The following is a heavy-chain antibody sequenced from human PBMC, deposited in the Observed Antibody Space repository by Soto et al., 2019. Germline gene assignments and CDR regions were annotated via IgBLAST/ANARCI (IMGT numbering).Heavy chain of an antibody. Sequence: GGSLRLSCAASGFTFSSYAMHWVRQAPGKGLEWVAVISYDGSNKYYADSVKGRFTISRDNSKNTLYLQMNSLRAEDTAVYYCARGPWHIVVVTAITPPDYWGQGTLVTVSS. CDR2: ISYDGSNK. CDR1: GFTFSSYA. CDR3: ARGPWHIVVVTAITPPDY. J-gene: IGHJ4*02. D-gene: IGHD2-21*02. V-gene: IGHV3-30-3*01.